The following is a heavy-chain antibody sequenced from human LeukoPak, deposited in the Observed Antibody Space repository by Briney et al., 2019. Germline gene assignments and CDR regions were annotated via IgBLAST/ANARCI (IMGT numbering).Heavy chain of an antibody. Sequence: RTSETLSLTCTVSGGSISSYYWSWIRQPPGKGLEWIGYIYDSGSTNYNPSLKSRVTISVDTSKNQFSLKLGSVTAADTAVYYCARVGGTNYYYYGMDVWGQGTTVTVSS. J-gene: IGHJ6*02. CDR1: GGSISSYY. CDR2: IYDSGST. CDR3: ARVGGTNYYYYGMDV. V-gene: IGHV4-59*01. D-gene: IGHD2-2*01.